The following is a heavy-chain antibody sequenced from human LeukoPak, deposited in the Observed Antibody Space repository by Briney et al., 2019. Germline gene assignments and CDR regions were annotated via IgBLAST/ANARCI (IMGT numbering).Heavy chain of an antibody. CDR2: IRANGGET. J-gene: IGHJ5*02. V-gene: IGHV3-23*01. CDR3: AKGGYTTWFDP. Sequence: GGTLRLSCAVSGFTFSDYSMTWVRQAPGKGLEWVSTIRANGGETYYTDSVRGRFTISRDNSKNTLYLEMNSLRGEDAAVYYCAKGGYTTWFDPWGQGTLVTVSS. CDR1: GFTFSDYS. D-gene: IGHD2-15*01.